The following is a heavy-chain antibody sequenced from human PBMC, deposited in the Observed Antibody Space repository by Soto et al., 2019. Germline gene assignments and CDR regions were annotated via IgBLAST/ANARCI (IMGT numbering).Heavy chain of an antibody. Sequence: EVQLVESGGGLVKPGESLRLSCAASGFTFSSAWMNWVRQAPGKGLEWVGRIKSKTDGGTTDYAAPVKGRFTISRDDSGNPLYLQMTILKTEDTAVYYCTTGTARAWRDHNWGQGTLVTVSS. V-gene: IGHV3-15*07. J-gene: IGHJ4*02. CDR2: IKSKTDGGTT. CDR3: TTGTARAWRDHN. CDR1: GFTFSSAW.